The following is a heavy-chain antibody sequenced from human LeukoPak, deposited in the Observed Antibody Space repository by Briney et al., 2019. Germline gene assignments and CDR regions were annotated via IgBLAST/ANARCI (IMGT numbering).Heavy chain of an antibody. CDR1: GFTFSSYA. D-gene: IGHD5-18*01. V-gene: IGHV3-48*03. CDR3: ARVGGGYSYVDY. Sequence: GGSLRLSCAASGFTFSSYAMNWVRQAPGKGLEWVSYISSSGSTIYYADSVKGRFTISRDNARNSLYLQMNSLRAEDTAVYYCARVGGGYSYVDYWGQGTLVTVSS. CDR2: ISSSGSTI. J-gene: IGHJ4*02.